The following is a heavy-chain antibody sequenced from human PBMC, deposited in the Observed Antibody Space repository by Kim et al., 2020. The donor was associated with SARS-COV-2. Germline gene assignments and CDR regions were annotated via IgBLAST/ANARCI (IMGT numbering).Heavy chain of an antibody. V-gene: IGHV4-31*03. CDR1: GGSISSGGYY. D-gene: IGHD5-12*01. CDR3: ARDRGYSGYDFIFDP. CDR2: IYYSGST. Sequence: SETLSLTCTVSGGSISSGGYYWSWIRQHPGKGLEWIGYIYYSGSTYYNPSLKSRVTISVDTSKNQFSLKLSSVTAADTAVYYCARDRGYSGYDFIFDPWGQGTLVTVSS. J-gene: IGHJ5*02.